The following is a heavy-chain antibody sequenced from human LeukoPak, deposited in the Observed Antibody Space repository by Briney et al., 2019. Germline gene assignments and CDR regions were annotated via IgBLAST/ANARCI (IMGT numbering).Heavy chain of an antibody. D-gene: IGHD2/OR15-2a*01. CDR3: VRDVSRRIGMDV. CDR2: ISPGVSGYT. Sequence: PGGSLRLSCLASGFSFNSYTMNWVRGAPGKGLEWVSTISPGVSGYTWYAESVKGRFTISRDNPENSLYLQMDSLRADDTAVYYCVRDVSRRIGMDVWGQGTTVTVSS. CDR1: GFSFNSYT. V-gene: IGHV3-21*06. J-gene: IGHJ6*02.